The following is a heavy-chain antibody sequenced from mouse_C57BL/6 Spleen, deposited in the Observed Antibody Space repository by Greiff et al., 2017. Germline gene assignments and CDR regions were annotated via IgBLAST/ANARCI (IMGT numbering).Heavy chain of an antibody. Sequence: EVQRVESGGDLVKPGGSLKLSCAASGFTFSSYGMSWFSQTPDKSLEWVATISSGGSYTNYPDSVKGRFTISRANAKNTLYLQSRNLKSEDTAMYYCARQEGSPCYSIYGAMDYWGQGTSVTGSS. J-gene: IGHJ4*01. V-gene: IGHV5-6*01. CDR2: ISSGGSYT. CDR3: ARQEGSPCYSIYGAMDY. D-gene: IGHD2-5*01. CDR1: GFTFSSYG.